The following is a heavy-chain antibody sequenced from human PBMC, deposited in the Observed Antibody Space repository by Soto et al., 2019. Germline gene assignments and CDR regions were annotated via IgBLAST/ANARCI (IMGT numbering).Heavy chain of an antibody. J-gene: IGHJ4*02. V-gene: IGHV4-59*01. Sequence: SAALSLTCNVSGRSINSYYWSWVRQPPGKGLEWIGYIYDSGITSYNPSLKSRVTMSADTSKNQFSLKLTSVTGADTAVYYCARTYDSNGYANEFDSWGQGILVTVSS. CDR1: GRSINSYY. CDR2: IYDSGIT. CDR3: ARTYDSNGYANEFDS. D-gene: IGHD3-22*01.